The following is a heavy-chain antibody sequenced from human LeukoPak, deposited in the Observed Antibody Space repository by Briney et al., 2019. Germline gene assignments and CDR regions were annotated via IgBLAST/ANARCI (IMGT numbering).Heavy chain of an antibody. V-gene: IGHV3-7*01. Sequence: GGSLRLSCAASGFTFSRYWMSLVRQAPGKGLEWVANIKQDGSAKYYVDSVKGRFTISRDNAKNSMYLQMNSLRAEDTAVYYCARGGDDDFDLGDYWGQGTLVTVSS. CDR2: IKQDGSAK. D-gene: IGHD4-17*01. CDR1: GFTFSRYW. CDR3: ARGGDDDFDLGDY. J-gene: IGHJ4*02.